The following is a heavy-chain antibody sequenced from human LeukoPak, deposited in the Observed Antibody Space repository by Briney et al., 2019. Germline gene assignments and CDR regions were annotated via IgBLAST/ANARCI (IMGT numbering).Heavy chain of an antibody. CDR1: GGSISSYY. CDR3: ARGLEYSSSTNWFDP. D-gene: IGHD6-6*01. V-gene: IGHV4-4*09. Sequence: SETLSLTCTVSGGSISSYYWSWIRQPPGKGLEWIGYIYTSGSTNYNPSLKSRVTISVVTSKNQFSLKLSSVTAADTAVYFCARGLEYSSSTNWFDPWGQGTLVIVSS. J-gene: IGHJ5*02. CDR2: IYTSGST.